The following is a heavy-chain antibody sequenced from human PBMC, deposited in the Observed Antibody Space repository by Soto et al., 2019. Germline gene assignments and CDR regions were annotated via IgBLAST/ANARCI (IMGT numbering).Heavy chain of an antibody. D-gene: IGHD3-22*01. Sequence: GGSLRLSCSASGFTFSSYAMHWVRQAPGKGLEYVSAISSNGGSTYYADSVKGRFTISRDNSKNTLYLQMSSLRAEDTAVYYCVKGHEYYYDSSGYYYNYYYGMDVWGQGTTVTVSS. CDR1: GFTFSSYA. CDR3: VKGHEYYYDSSGYYYNYYYGMDV. CDR2: ISSNGGST. J-gene: IGHJ6*02. V-gene: IGHV3-64D*06.